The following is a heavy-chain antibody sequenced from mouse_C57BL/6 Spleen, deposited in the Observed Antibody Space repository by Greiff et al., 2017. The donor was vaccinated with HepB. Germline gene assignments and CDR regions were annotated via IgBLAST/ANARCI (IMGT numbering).Heavy chain of an antibody. CDR1: GYPITSGYG. D-gene: IGHD1-2*01. J-gene: IGHJ2*01. Sequence: EVQLQESGPGLVKPSQSLSLTCTVTGYPITSGYGWNWIRQFPGNKLEWMGYISYSGSTNYNPSLKSRISITRDTSKNHFFLHLNSVTTEDTATYYCARTARIKYWGQGTTLTVSS. V-gene: IGHV3-2*02. CDR3: ARTARIKY. CDR2: ISYSGST.